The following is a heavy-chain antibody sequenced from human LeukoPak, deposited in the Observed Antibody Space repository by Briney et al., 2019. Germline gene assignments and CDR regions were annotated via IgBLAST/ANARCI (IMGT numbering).Heavy chain of an antibody. V-gene: IGHV1-18*01. D-gene: IGHD2-21*02. CDR2: ISAYNGNT. CDR3: AREVAYCGGDCYRDYYYYMDV. Sequence: ASVKVSCKASGYTFTSYGISWVRQAPGQGLEWMGWISAYNGNTNYAQKLQGRVTMTTDTSTSTAYMELRSLRSDDTAVYYCAREVAYCGGDCYRDYYYYMDVWGKGTTVTISS. J-gene: IGHJ6*03. CDR1: GYTFTSYG.